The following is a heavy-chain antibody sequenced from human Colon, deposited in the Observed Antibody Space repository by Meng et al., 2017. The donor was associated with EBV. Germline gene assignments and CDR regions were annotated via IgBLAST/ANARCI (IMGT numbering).Heavy chain of an antibody. Sequence: RQVVGTGTSKGSWTRCTPDADAVASINSGGFYWIWIRQHPGKGLEWIGYIYCTGSTYYSPSLKSRLNISIDTSKNQFSLRLTSVTAADTAVYYCARGDGSFRFQFWGLGTLVTVSS. CDR2: IYCTGST. V-gene: IGHV4-30-4*01. CDR3: ARGDGSFRFQF. CDR1: VASINSGGFY. D-gene: IGHD3-16*02. J-gene: IGHJ4*02.